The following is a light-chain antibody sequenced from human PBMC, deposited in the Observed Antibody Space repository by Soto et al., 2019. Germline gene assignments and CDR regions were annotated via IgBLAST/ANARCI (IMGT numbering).Light chain of an antibody. J-gene: IGKJ4*02. CDR3: QQYGGSPLT. CDR2: VAT. CDR1: QSVSRSY. Sequence: EIMLSQSLGTRYLSLGKRDTPSCRAIQSVSRSYLAWCQQRPCQTPSLRIYVATSMANGIPDRFSGSGSGTDFTHTIRRLEPEEMTVYYCQQYGGSPLTCGGGTKVDIK. V-gene: IGKV3-20*01.